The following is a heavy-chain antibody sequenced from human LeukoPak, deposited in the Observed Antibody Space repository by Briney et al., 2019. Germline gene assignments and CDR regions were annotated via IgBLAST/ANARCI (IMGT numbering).Heavy chain of an antibody. V-gene: IGHV3-9*01. CDR1: GFSFDDSA. CDR2: ISWNSGTL. J-gene: IGHJ4*02. D-gene: IGHD6-19*01. Sequence: GGSLRLSCAASGFSFDDSAMHWVRQVPGKGLEWVSCISWNSGTLDYADSVKGRFTISRDNAKNSLFLQMNSLRAEDTAFYYCVKDINSSGRRSYFDSWGQGTLVTVSS. CDR3: VKDINSSGRRSYFDS.